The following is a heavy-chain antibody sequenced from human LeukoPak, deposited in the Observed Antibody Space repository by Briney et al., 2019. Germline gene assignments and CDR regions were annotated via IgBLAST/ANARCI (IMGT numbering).Heavy chain of an antibody. Sequence: PSETLSLTCAVYGGSFSTYYWNWIRQPPGKGLEWIGFIYFTGSTIYNPSLKSRVTISVDTSKNQFSLRLTSVTAADTAVYYCARDYSDSSGYSPFQHWGQGTLVTVSS. D-gene: IGHD3-22*01. CDR2: IYFTGST. V-gene: IGHV4-59*01. J-gene: IGHJ1*01. CDR1: GGSFSTYY. CDR3: ARDYSDSSGYSPFQH.